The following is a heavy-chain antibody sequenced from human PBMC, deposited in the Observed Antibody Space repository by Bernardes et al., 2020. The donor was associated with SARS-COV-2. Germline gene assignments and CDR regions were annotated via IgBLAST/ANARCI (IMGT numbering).Heavy chain of an antibody. D-gene: IGHD2-21*01. V-gene: IGHV3-7*01. CDR3: ARDGDGYFDY. J-gene: IGHJ4*02. Sequence: GGSLSLSCAASGFTFSSYCLSWVRQAPGMGLEWVANIKQDASYKYYVDSVKGRFTISRDNAKNSLYLQMNSLRAEDTAVYFCARDGDGYFDYWGQGTLVTVSS. CDR2: IKQDASYK. CDR1: GFTFSSYC.